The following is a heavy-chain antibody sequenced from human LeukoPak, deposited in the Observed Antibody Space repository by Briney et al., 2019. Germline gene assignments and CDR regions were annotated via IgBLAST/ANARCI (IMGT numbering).Heavy chain of an antibody. CDR1: GFTVRRNY. CDR3: ARDLDYYDSSGYYTV. V-gene: IGHV3-53*01. J-gene: IGHJ3*01. D-gene: IGHD3-22*01. Sequence: GGSLRLSCAASGFTVRRNYMSWVRQDSGKGLEWIPVIYSGGSTYYSDSVKGRFTISRDNAKNTLYLQMNSLRAEDTAVYYCARDLDYYDSSGYYTVWGQGTMVTVSS. CDR2: IYSGGST.